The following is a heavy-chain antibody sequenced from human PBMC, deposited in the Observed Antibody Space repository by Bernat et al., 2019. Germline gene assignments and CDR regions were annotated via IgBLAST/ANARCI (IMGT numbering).Heavy chain of an antibody. CDR1: GFSFRNYW. CDR2: IKQDGSEK. CDR3: ARSRAVTPNDH. D-gene: IGHD2-21*02. J-gene: IGHJ4*02. V-gene: IGHV3-7*01. Sequence: EVQLVESGGGLVQPGGSLRLSCAASGFSFRNYWMSWVRQAPGKGLEWVANIKQDGSEKNYVDAVKGRFTISRDDAKNSLFLQMSSLRAEDTALYYCARSRAVTPNDHWGQGILVTVSS.